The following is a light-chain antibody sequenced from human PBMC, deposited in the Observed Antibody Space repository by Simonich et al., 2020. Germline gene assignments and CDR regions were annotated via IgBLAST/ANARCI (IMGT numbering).Light chain of an antibody. Sequence: EIVLTQSPATLSLSPGERATLSCRASQSVSSYLAWHQQKPGQAPRLLIYEASNRATGIPARFSGSGSGTDFTLTISSLEPEDFAVYYCQQRSNWPPITFGQGTRLEIK. V-gene: IGKV3-11*01. CDR2: EAS. J-gene: IGKJ5*01. CDR1: QSVSSY. CDR3: QQRSNWPPIT.